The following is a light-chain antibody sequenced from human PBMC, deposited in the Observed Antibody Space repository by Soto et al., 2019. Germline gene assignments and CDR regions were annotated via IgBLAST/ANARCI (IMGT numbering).Light chain of an antibody. CDR3: QSYDSTLNTYV. V-gene: IGLV1-40*01. Sequence: QSVLTRPPSVSGAPGQRVSISCTGDSSNIGAGFDVHWYHQVPGTAPKLLIYGNSNRPSGVPDRFSGSKSGTSASLAITGLQAEDGADYYCQSYDSTLNTYVFGTGTKVTVL. CDR1: SSNIGAGFD. J-gene: IGLJ1*01. CDR2: GNS.